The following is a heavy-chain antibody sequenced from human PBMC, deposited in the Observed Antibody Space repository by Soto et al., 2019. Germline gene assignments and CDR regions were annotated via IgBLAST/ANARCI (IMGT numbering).Heavy chain of an antibody. CDR2: IYPGNSDT. D-gene: IGHD2-15*01. V-gene: IGHV5-51*01. Sequence: GESLKISCQGSGYSFTNYWTGWVRQVPGRGLEWVGIIYPGNSDTRYRPSFQGQVTISADKSITTAYLQWSSLKASDTAIYYCARPPGSGTLFAYWGQGTLVTVSS. CDR3: ARPPGSGTLFAY. J-gene: IGHJ4*02. CDR1: GYSFTNYW.